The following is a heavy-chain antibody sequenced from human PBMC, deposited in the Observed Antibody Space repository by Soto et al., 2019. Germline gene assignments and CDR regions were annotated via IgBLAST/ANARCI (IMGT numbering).Heavy chain of an antibody. CDR1: GFTFVNYG. V-gene: IGHV3-23*01. D-gene: IGHD3-22*01. Sequence: PGGSLRLSCAASGFTFVNYGMSWVRQAPGKGLEWVSGISGSGSSTYYADSVKGRFTISRDNSKNILYLQMNALRAEDTASYFCASYFYDTSGYLHFFQNWGQGTLVTV. J-gene: IGHJ4*02. CDR3: ASYFYDTSGYLHFFQN. CDR2: ISGSGSST.